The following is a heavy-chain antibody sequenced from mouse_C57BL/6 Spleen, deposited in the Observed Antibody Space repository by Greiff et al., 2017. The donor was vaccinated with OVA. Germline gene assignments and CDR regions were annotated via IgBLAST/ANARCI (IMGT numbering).Heavy chain of an antibody. V-gene: IGHV3-1*01. CDR2: ISYSGST. Sequence: VQLKESGPGMVKPSQSLSLTCTVTGYSFTSGYDWHCIRHFPGNKLEWMGYISYSGSTNYNPSLKSRISITHDTSKNHFFLKLSSVTTEDTATYYCARARNYYDKYFDDWGTGTTVTVSS. D-gene: IGHD1-1*02. J-gene: IGHJ1*03. CDR1: GYSFTSGYD. CDR3: ARARNYYDKYFDD.